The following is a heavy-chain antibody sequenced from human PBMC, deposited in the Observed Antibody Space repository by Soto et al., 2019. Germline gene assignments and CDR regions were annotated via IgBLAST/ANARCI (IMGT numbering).Heavy chain of an antibody. V-gene: IGHV4-31*03. CDR2: NYYSGIT. Sequence: QVQLQESGPGLVKPSQTLSLTCTVSGGSISSGGYYWTWIRQHPGKGLEWIGYNYYSGITYYNPSLQSRVIISLDTSKSQFSLKLSSVTAADTAVYYCARGSSIAGLYYGMDVWGQGTTVTVSS. CDR3: ARGSSIAGLYYGMDV. CDR1: GGSISSGGYY. D-gene: IGHD6-6*01. J-gene: IGHJ6*02.